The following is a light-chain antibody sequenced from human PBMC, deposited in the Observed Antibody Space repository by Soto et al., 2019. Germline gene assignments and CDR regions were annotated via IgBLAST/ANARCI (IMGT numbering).Light chain of an antibody. CDR2: DAS. J-gene: IGKJ4*01. Sequence: DIKMSQSPSTLSGSVGDRVTITCRASQTISSWLAWYQQKPGKAPKLLIYDASSLESGVPSRFSGSGSETDFTLTISSLEPEDFATYYCQQLNSYPTFGGGTKVDI. CDR3: QQLNSYPT. V-gene: IGKV1-5*01. CDR1: QTISSW.